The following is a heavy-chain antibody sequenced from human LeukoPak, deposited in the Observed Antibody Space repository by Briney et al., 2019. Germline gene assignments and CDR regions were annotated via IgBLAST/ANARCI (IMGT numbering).Heavy chain of an antibody. Sequence: PSETLSLTCTVSGVSISSSNSYWGWIRQPPGKGLEWIGSIYYSGNTYYNASLKSQVSISIDTSKNQFSLKLSSVTAADTAVYYCAKSLYGSGSYYNWFDPWGQGTLATVSS. CDR2: IYYSGNT. V-gene: IGHV4-39*01. CDR1: GVSISSSNSY. D-gene: IGHD3-10*01. J-gene: IGHJ5*02. CDR3: AKSLYGSGSYYNWFDP.